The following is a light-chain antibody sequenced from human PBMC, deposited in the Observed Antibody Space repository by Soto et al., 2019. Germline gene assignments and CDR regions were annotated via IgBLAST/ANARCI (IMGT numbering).Light chain of an antibody. CDR2: GAS. V-gene: IGKV3-20*01. J-gene: IGKJ1*01. CDR3: QQYGSSPRT. CDR1: QSISNN. Sequence: EIFVTQSPATLSVSRGEIATLSWRASQSISNNLAWYQQKPGQAPRLLIYGASSRATGIPDRFSGSGSGTDFTLTISRLEPEDFAVYYCQQYGSSPRTFGQGTKVDIK.